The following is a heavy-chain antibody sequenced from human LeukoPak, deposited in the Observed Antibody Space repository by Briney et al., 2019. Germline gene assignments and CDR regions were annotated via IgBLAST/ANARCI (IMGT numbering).Heavy chain of an antibody. CDR1: GYTFTDYY. V-gene: IGHV1-2*02. D-gene: IGHD3-10*01. J-gene: IGHJ4*02. Sequence: ASVKVSCKASGYTFTDYYMHWVRQAPGQALERMGWINPHSGGTNYAQKFQGRVTMTRDTSINTVYMELRRLRSDDTAVYHCARDNTILRSFDYWGQGTLVTVSS. CDR3: ARDNTILRSFDY. CDR2: INPHSGGT.